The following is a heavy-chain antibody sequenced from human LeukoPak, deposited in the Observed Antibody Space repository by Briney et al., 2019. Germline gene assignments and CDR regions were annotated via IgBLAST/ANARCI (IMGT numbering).Heavy chain of an antibody. CDR3: ARHCCSGPAKRVFDI. Sequence: PSETLSLTCTVSGGSIISSDCHWGWVRQPPGKGLEWIRTISYSGNTDYNPSLRSRVTISVDTSNNQFSLRLGSVTAADTAVYHCARHCCSGPAKRVFDIWGQGTMVTVSS. D-gene: IGHD2-15*01. V-gene: IGHV4-39*01. CDR2: ISYSGNT. J-gene: IGHJ3*02. CDR1: GGSIISSDCH.